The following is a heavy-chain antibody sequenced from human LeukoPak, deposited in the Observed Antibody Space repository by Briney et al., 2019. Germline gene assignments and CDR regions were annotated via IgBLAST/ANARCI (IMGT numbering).Heavy chain of an antibody. Sequence: GGSLRLSCAASGFTFSSYWMSWVRQAPGKGLEWVANIKQDGSEKYYVDSVKGRFTISRDNAKNSLYLQMNSLRAEDTAVYYCASSLDYGDCSWFDPWGQGTLVTVSS. V-gene: IGHV3-7*01. CDR2: IKQDGSEK. CDR3: ASSLDYGDCSWFDP. D-gene: IGHD4-17*01. CDR1: GFTFSSYW. J-gene: IGHJ5*02.